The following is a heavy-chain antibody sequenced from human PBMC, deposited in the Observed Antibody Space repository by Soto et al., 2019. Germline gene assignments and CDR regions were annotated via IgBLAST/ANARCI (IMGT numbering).Heavy chain of an antibody. V-gene: IGHV3-15*07. Sequence: EVQLVESGGGLVKPGGSLRLSCAASGFTFSNAWMNWVRQAPGKGLEWVGRIKSKTDGGTTDYAAPVKGRFTISRDDSKNTLYLQMNGLKTEDTAVYYCTTRLGRGTITRPFDYWGQGTLVTVSS. J-gene: IGHJ4*02. CDR3: TTRLGRGTITRPFDY. CDR1: GFTFSNAW. D-gene: IGHD3-3*01. CDR2: IKSKTDGGTT.